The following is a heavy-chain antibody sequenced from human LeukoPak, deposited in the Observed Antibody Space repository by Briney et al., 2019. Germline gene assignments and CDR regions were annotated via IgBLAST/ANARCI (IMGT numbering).Heavy chain of an antibody. CDR1: GFTFSSYS. D-gene: IGHD3-9*01. V-gene: IGHV3-21*01. Sequence: PGGSLRLSCAASGFTFSSYSMNWVRQAPGKGLEWVSSISSSSSYIYYADSVKGRFTISRDNAKNSLYLQMNSLRAEDTAVYYCARDLLEYYDILTGYPSRYAFDIWGQGTMVTVSS. J-gene: IGHJ3*02. CDR2: ISSSSSYI. CDR3: ARDLLEYYDILTGYPSRYAFDI.